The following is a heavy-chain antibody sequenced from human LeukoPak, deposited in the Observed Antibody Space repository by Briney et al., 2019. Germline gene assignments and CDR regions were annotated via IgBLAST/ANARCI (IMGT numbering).Heavy chain of an antibody. CDR2: IYYSGST. D-gene: IGHD3-22*01. Sequence: PSETLSLTCTVSGGSISSSSYYWGWIRQPPGKGLEWIGSIYYSGSTYYNPSLKSRVTISVDTSKNQFSLKLSSVTAADTAVYYCARERRYYYDSQDYWGQGTLVTVSS. CDR1: GGSISSSSYY. V-gene: IGHV4-39*07. CDR3: ARERRYYYDSQDY. J-gene: IGHJ4*02.